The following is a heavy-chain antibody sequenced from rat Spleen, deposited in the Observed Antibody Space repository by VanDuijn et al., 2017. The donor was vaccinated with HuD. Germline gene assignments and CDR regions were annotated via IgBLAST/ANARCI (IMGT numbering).Heavy chain of an antibody. Sequence: EVQLVESGGGLVQPGRSLKLSCAASGFTLSDYYMAWVRQAPTKGLEWVATINYDGSSTYYRDSVKGRFTISRDNAKNTLSLQMDSLRSEDTATYYCARHRLYYNDGNYYHSRVMDAWGQGASVTVSS. CDR1: GFTLSDYY. J-gene: IGHJ4*01. V-gene: IGHV5-29*01. D-gene: IGHD1-12*02. CDR2: INYDGSST. CDR3: ARHRLYYNDGNYYHSRVMDA.